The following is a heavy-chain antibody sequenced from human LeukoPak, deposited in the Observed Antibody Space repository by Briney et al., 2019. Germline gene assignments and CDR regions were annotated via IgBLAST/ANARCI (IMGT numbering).Heavy chain of an antibody. D-gene: IGHD3-9*01. J-gene: IGHJ4*02. V-gene: IGHV3-21*01. CDR2: ISSSSSYI. CDR1: GFTFSSYS. CDR3: ARIETSYYDILTGYYTFDY. Sequence: GGSLRLSCAASGFTFSSYSMNWVRQAPGKGLEWVSSISSSSSYIYYADSVKGRFTISRDNAKNPLYLQMNSLRAEDTAVYYCARIETSYYDILTGYYTFDYWGQGTLVTVSS.